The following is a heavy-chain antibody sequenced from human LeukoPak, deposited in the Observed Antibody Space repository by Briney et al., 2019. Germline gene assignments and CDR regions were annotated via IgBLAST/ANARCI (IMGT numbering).Heavy chain of an antibody. J-gene: IGHJ4*02. CDR3: ASGYDSSGSKGYFDY. CDR1: GFTFGDYA. V-gene: IGHV3-9*01. D-gene: IGHD3-22*01. Sequence: GGSLRLSCAASGFTFGDYAMHWVRQAPGKGLEWVSGISWNSGSIGYADSVKGRFTISRDNAKNSLYLQMNSLRAEDTALYYCASGYDSSGSKGYFDYWGQGTLVTVSS. CDR2: ISWNSGSI.